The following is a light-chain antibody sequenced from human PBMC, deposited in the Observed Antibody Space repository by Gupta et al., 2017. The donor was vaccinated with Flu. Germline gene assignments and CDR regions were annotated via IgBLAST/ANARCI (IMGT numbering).Light chain of an antibody. CDR3: QQRSNWL. J-gene: IGKJ3*01. Sequence: EVVLTQSPATLSLSPGETATLSCRASESISIYLAWYQQKPGQPPRLLIYDASDRATGIPARFSGSGSGTDFTLTITSLEPEDFAVYYCQQRSNWLFGPGTKVEIK. CDR2: DAS. CDR1: ESISIY. V-gene: IGKV3-11*01.